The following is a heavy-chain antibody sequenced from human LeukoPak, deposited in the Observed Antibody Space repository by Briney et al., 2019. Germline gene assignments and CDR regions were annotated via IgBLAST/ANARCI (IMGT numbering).Heavy chain of an antibody. CDR1: GFTFNNYW. V-gene: IGHV3-7*01. J-gene: IGHJ4*02. Sequence: GGSLRLSCAASGFTFNNYWMSWVRQAPGKGLEWVANIKQDGSEKYYVDPVKGRFTISRDNVKNSLYLQMNSLRADDAAVYYCARDSRALPSWGQGTLVTVSS. CDR2: IKQDGSEK. CDR3: ARDSRALPS.